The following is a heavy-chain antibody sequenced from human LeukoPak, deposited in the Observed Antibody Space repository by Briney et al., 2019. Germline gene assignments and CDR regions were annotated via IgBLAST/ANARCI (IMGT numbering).Heavy chain of an antibody. CDR2: IYYSGRT. CDR3: ARVRNYYDTSGYYALDY. Sequence: SETLSLTCTVSGGSISSYYWTWIRQPPGKGLEWIGSIYYSGRTNYNPSLKSRVTISVDTSKNQFSLKLSSVTAADTAVYYCARVRNYYDTSGYYALDYWGQGTLVTVSS. CDR1: GGSISSYY. D-gene: IGHD3-22*01. V-gene: IGHV4-59*01. J-gene: IGHJ4*02.